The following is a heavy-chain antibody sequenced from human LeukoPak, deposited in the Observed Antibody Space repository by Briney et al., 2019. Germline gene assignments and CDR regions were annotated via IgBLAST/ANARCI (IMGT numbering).Heavy chain of an antibody. CDR3: AKDVRGYNRPVDY. J-gene: IGHJ4*02. CDR1: GFSFSSHA. D-gene: IGHD3-10*02. Sequence: PGGSLRLSCAASGFSFSSHAMNWVRQAPGKGLEWVSAISGSGSGTDYADSVKGRFTISRDNSKNTVYLQMNSLRAEGTALYYCAKDVRGYNRPVDYWGQGTLVTVSS. CDR2: ISGSGSGT. V-gene: IGHV3-23*01.